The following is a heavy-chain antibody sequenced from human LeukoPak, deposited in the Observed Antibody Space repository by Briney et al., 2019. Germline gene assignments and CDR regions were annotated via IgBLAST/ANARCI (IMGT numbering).Heavy chain of an antibody. J-gene: IGHJ3*02. D-gene: IGHD3-3*01. CDR3: ARDLTIFGVVTPDAFDI. CDR1: GGSISSYY. Sequence: PLETLSLTRTVSGGSISSYYWSWIRQPAGKGLEWIGRIYTSGSTNYNPSLKSRVTMSVDTSKNQFSLKLSSVTAADTAVYYCARDLTIFGVVTPDAFDIWGQGTMVTVSS. V-gene: IGHV4-4*07. CDR2: IYTSGST.